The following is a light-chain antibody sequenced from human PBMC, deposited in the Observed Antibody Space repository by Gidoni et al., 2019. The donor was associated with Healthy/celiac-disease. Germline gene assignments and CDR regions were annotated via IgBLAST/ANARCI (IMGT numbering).Light chain of an antibody. CDR1: SSDVGGYNY. CDR3: SSYTSSSTV. Sequence: QSALTQPASVSGSPGQSITISCTGTSSDVGGYNYVSWYQQHPGNAPKLMIYYVSNRPSGVSNRFSGSKSGNTASLTISGLQAEDEADYYCSSYTSSSTVFGGGTKLTVL. J-gene: IGLJ2*01. CDR2: YVS. V-gene: IGLV2-14*03.